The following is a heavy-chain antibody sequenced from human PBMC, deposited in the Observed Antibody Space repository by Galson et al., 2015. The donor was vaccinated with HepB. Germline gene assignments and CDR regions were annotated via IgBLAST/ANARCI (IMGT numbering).Heavy chain of an antibody. J-gene: IGHJ3*02. CDR3: ARSPDYYDSSGYYPSAFDI. CDR1: GGSISSYY. D-gene: IGHD3-22*01. V-gene: IGHV4-4*07. Sequence: TLSLTCTVSGGSISSYYWSWIRQPAGKGLEWIGRIYTSGSTNYNPSLKSRVTMSVDTSKNQFSLKLSSVTAADTAVYYCARSPDYYDSSGYYPSAFDIWGQGTMVTVSS. CDR2: IYTSGST.